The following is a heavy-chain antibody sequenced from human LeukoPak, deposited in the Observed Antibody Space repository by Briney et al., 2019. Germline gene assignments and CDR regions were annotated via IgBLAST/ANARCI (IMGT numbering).Heavy chain of an antibody. V-gene: IGHV3-23*01. CDR2: ISNSGSST. J-gene: IGHJ5*02. D-gene: IGHD6-13*01. CDR3: AKDRAGGSIWYAFDP. Sequence: PGGSLRLSCAASGFTFRSYAMSWVRQAPGKGLEWVSVISNSGSSTYYADSVKGRFTISRDNSKNTLYLQMNSLSADDTAVYYCAKDRAGGSIWYAFDPWGQGTLVTVSS. CDR1: GFTFRSYA.